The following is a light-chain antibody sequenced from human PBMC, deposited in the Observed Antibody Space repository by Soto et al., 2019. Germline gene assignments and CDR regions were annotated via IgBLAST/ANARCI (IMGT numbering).Light chain of an antibody. V-gene: IGKV3-15*01. J-gene: IGKJ1*01. CDR2: GAS. Sequence: EIVMTQSPDTLSVSPGEGATLSCRVCQSIRSNLAWYQQRPGQAPRLLMYGASTRADGIPARFTGRGSGTEFTLTISSLQSEDFAVYYCQQYHIWPPWTSGQGTKVELK. CDR3: QQYHIWPPWT. CDR1: QSIRSN.